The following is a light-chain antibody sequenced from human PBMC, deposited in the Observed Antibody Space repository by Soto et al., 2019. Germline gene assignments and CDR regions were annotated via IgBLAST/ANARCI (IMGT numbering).Light chain of an antibody. CDR2: LAS. J-gene: IGKJ1*01. V-gene: IGKV3-20*01. CDR1: QSDSSSS. CDR3: QQYGSSPRT. Sequence: EIVLTQSPGTLSLSPGDRATLSCRASQSDSSSSLAWYQQKPGQAPRLLIYLASIRATGVPDRFSGSGSGTDFTLTINRLEPEDFAVYYCQQYGSSPRTFGQGTKVEVK.